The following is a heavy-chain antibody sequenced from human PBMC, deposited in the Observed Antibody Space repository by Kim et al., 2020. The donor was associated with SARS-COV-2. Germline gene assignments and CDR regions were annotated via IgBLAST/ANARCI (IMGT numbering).Heavy chain of an antibody. V-gene: IGHV3-74*01. J-gene: IGHJ6*02. D-gene: IGHD1-1*01. Sequence: YADSVGGRFTMSRDNGKHMVYLEMSSLGAEDTAVYFCVKGGKYIYNLMDVWGQGTTVTVSS. CDR3: VKGGKYIYNLMDV.